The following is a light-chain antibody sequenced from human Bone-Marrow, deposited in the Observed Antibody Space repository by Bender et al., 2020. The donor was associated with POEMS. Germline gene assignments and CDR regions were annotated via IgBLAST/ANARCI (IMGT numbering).Light chain of an antibody. V-gene: IGLV2-14*03. CDR1: SSDVGAYNY. Sequence: QSDLTQPASVSGSPGQSITISCTGTSSDVGAYNYVSWYQHHPGKAPKLMIHDVSDRPSGVSNRFSGSKSGNTASLTISGLQTEDEADYYCSSYTGSFYVFGTGTKVTVL. CDR3: SSYTGSFYV. J-gene: IGLJ1*01. CDR2: DVS.